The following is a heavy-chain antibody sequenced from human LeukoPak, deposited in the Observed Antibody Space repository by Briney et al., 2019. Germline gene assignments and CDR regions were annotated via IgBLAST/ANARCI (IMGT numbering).Heavy chain of an antibody. CDR2: ISYDGSKK. D-gene: IGHD6-6*01. J-gene: IGHJ6*02. Sequence: GRSLRLSCEVSGFTFSSYPMHWVRQAPVKGREWLAVISYDGSKKYYADSVKGLFTISRDNSKNTLYLQMNSLRAEDTAVYYCARARGSSTNYYGVDVWGQGTTVTVSS. CDR3: ARARGSSTNYYGVDV. V-gene: IGHV3-30-3*01. CDR1: GFTFSSYP.